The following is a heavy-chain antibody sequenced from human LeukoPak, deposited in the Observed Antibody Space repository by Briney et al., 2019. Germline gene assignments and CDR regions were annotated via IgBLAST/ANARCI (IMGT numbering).Heavy chain of an antibody. D-gene: IGHD3-10*01. CDR3: ARGHVVRGVLGFDP. CDR2: IYHSGST. J-gene: IGHJ5*02. Sequence: PSETLSLTCAVYGESFSGHYWTWIRQPPGKGLEWIGSIYHSGSTYYNPSLKSRVTISVDTSKNQFSLKLSSVTAADTAVYYCARGHVVRGVLGFDPWGQGTLVTVSS. CDR1: GESFSGHY. V-gene: IGHV4-34*01.